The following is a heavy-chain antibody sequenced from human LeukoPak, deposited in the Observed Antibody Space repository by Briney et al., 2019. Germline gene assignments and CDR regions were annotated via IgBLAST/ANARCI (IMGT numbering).Heavy chain of an antibody. CDR2: ISGNGGST. CDR1: RFTFSSYA. V-gene: IGHV3-23*01. J-gene: IGHJ4*02. CDR3: AKDISEARDYFDY. Sequence: GGSLRLSCAASRFTFSSYAMSWVRQAPGKGLEWVSAISGNGGSTYYADSVKGRFTISRDNSKNTLSLQMNSLRAEDTAVYYCAKDISEARDYFDYWGQGTLVTVSS.